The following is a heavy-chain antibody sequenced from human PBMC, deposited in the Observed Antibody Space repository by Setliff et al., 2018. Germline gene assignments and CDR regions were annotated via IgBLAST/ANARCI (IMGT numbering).Heavy chain of an antibody. CDR3: ARVVYDILTGYYYFDY. CDR1: GGSISTYY. Sequence: SETLSLTCTVSGGSISTYYWSWIRQHPGKGLEWIGYIYYSGSTYYNPSLKSRVTISVDTSKNQFSLKLSSVTAADTAVYYCARVVYDILTGYYYFDYWGQGTLVTVSS. CDR2: IYYSGST. V-gene: IGHV4-59*06. D-gene: IGHD3-9*01. J-gene: IGHJ4*02.